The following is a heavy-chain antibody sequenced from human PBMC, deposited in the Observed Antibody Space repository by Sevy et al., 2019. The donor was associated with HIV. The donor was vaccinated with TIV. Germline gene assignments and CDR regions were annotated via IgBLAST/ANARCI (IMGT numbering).Heavy chain of an antibody. D-gene: IGHD3-22*01. CDR1: GYTFTSYG. V-gene: IGHV1-18*01. Sequence: ASVKVSCKASGYTFTSYGISWVRQAPGQGLEWMGWISAYNGNTNYAQKLQGRVTMTTDTSTSTAYMELRRLRSDDTAVYYCARELLLTNGAGFDPWGQGTLVTVSS. J-gene: IGHJ5*02. CDR2: ISAYNGNT. CDR3: ARELLLTNGAGFDP.